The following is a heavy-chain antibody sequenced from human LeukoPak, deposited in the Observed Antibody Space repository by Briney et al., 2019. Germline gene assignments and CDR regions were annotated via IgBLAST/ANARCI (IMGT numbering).Heavy chain of an antibody. CDR3: ARYCSGVSCYSGYDY. V-gene: IGHV3-64*01. J-gene: IGHJ4*02. CDR1: GFTFSNAW. CDR2: ISTNGGGT. Sequence: PGGPLRLSCAASGFTFSNAWMSWVRQAPGKGLEYVSAISTNGGGTYYANSVKGRFTISRDNSKNTLYLQMGSLRAEDMAVYYCARYCSGVSCYSGYDYWGQGTLVTVSS. D-gene: IGHD2-15*01.